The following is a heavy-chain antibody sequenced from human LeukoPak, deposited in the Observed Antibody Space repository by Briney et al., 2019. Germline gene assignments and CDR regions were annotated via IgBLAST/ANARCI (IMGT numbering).Heavy chain of an antibody. Sequence: ASVKVSCKASGYTFIDYYLHWVRQAPGQGLEWMGWINANTGATSYAQKFKGRVAMTRDTSISTIYMDLSSLRSDDTAVYYCARVPKVGAIDYWGQGTLVTVSS. D-gene: IGHD1-26*01. CDR1: GYTFIDYY. CDR2: INANTGAT. V-gene: IGHV1-2*02. CDR3: ARVPKVGAIDY. J-gene: IGHJ4*02.